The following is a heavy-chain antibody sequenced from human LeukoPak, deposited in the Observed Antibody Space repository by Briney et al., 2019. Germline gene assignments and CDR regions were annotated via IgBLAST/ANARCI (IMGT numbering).Heavy chain of an antibody. CDR2: IYYSGST. V-gene: IGHV4-59*11. CDR1: GGSISSHY. Sequence: SETLSLTCTVSGGSISSHYWSWIRQPPGKGLEWIGYIYYSGSTNYNPSLKSRVTISVGTSKNQFSLKLSSVTAADTAVYYCARDQGYYFDYWGQGTLVTVSS. CDR3: ARDQGYYFDY. J-gene: IGHJ4*02.